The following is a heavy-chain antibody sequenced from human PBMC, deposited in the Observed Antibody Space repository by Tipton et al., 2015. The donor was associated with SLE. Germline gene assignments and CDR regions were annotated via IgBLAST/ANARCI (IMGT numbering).Heavy chain of an antibody. Sequence: TLSLTCTVSGGSISSYSWRWFWQRAVEGLEGFGRVYTRGSTHYNPSPKSRVTMSVDTSKNQFSLTLSSVTAADTAVYYCARDSPSGYCSGGSCYSVGAFDIWGQGTMVTVSS. J-gene: IGHJ3*02. CDR2: VYTRGST. V-gene: IGHV4-4*07. CDR1: GGSISSYS. CDR3: ARDSPSGYCSGGSCYSVGAFDI. D-gene: IGHD2-15*01.